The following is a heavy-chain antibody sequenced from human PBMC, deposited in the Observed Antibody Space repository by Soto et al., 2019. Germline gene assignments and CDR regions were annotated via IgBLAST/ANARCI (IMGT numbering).Heavy chain of an antibody. CDR3: ARHYGDYDDAFDI. Sequence: SETLSLTCTVSGGSISSYYWSWIRQPPGKGLEWIGYIYYSGSTNYNPSLKSRVTLSVDTSKNQFSLKLSSVTAADTAVYYCARHYGDYDDAFDIWGQGTMVTVSS. J-gene: IGHJ3*02. D-gene: IGHD4-17*01. V-gene: IGHV4-59*08. CDR1: GGSISSYY. CDR2: IYYSGST.